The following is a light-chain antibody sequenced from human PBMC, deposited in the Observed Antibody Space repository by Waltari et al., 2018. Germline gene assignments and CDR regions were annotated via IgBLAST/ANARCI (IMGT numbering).Light chain of an antibody. Sequence: QTVVTQEPSLSVSPGGTVTLTCALSSGSVSSTSYPTWYQQTPGQPPRTLVYKGISRSSGVPDRFSGSILGKTAALTITGAQADDESDDYCSMYMGSGVWVFGGGTKLTVL. CDR3: SMYMGSGVWV. V-gene: IGLV8-61*01. CDR1: SGSVSSTSY. J-gene: IGLJ3*02. CDR2: KGI.